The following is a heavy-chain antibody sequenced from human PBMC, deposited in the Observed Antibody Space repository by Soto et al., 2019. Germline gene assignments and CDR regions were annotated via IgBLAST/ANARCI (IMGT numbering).Heavy chain of an antibody. CDR1: GGSFSGYY. CDR3: AREGAGYCSGGSCYSRRWFDP. CDR2: INHSGST. J-gene: IGHJ5*02. D-gene: IGHD2-15*01. V-gene: IGHV4-34*01. Sequence: QVQLQQWGAGLLKPSETLSLTCAVYGGSFSGYYWSWIRQPPGKGLEWIGEINHSGSTNYNPSLKIRVTISVDTSKNQFSLKLSSVTAADTAVYYCAREGAGYCSGGSCYSRRWFDPWGQGTLVTVSS.